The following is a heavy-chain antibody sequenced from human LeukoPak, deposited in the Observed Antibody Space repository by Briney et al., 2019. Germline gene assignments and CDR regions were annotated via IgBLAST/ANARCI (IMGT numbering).Heavy chain of an antibody. V-gene: IGHV3-48*01. CDR2: ISFSNTTI. J-gene: IGHJ4*02. D-gene: IGHD1-26*01. Sequence: PGGSLRLSCAASGFTFSNSSVNWVRQSPGKGLEWISYISFSNTTIYYADSVRGRFTISRDKAKNSLYLQMNSLRAEDTAVYYCASEGATSFDYWGQGTLVTVSS. CDR1: GFTFSNSS. CDR3: ASEGATSFDY.